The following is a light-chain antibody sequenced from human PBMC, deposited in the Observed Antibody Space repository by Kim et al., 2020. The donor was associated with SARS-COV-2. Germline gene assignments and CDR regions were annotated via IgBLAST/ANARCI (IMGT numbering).Light chain of an antibody. CDR1: YSVISSN. V-gene: IGKV3-20*01. Sequence: PGERDTLSCRASYSVISSNLAWYQQNPGQAPRLRIYGAPSRATGIPERFSGSGFGTDFTLTISRLEPEDFEVYYCKQYGSSPTFCQGTKVDI. J-gene: IGKJ1*01. CDR3: KQYGSSPT. CDR2: GAP.